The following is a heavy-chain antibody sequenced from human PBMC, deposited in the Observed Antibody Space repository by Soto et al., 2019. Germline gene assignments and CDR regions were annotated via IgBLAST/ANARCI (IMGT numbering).Heavy chain of an antibody. Sequence: GESLKISCKGSGYSFTSYWIGWVRQMPGKGLEWMGIIYPGDSDTRYSPSFQGQVTISADKSISTAYLQWSSLKASDTAMYYCARRVEDYSGYDSTGIYYYMDVWGKGTTVTVSS. D-gene: IGHD5-12*01. V-gene: IGHV5-51*01. CDR3: ARRVEDYSGYDSTGIYYYMDV. J-gene: IGHJ6*03. CDR1: GYSFTSYW. CDR2: IYPGDSDT.